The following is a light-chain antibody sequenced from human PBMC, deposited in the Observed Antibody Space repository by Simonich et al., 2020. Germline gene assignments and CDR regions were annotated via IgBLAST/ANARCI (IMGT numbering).Light chain of an antibody. V-gene: IGKV4-1*01. CDR1: QSVLYSSNNKNY. Sequence: DIVMTQSPDSLAVSLGERATINCKSSQSVLYSSNNKNYLAWYQQKPGQPPKLLIYWASTRESGVPDRCSGSVSGTDFTLTISSLQAEDVAVYYCQQYYSTPPLTFGGGTKVEIK. CDR2: WAS. CDR3: QQYYSTPPLT. J-gene: IGKJ4*01.